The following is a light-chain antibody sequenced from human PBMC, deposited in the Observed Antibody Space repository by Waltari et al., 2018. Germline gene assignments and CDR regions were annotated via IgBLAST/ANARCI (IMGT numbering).Light chain of an antibody. Sequence: SSELTQPPSVSVSPGQTARIPCSGDLLPKQYTYWYQQKPGQAPLLLIYQDTERPSGIPVLFSGSSSGTIATLTISGVQAEDEADDYCQSQDHTAGYSVLFGGGTKLTVL. J-gene: IGLJ2*01. CDR3: QSQDHTAGYSVL. CDR2: QDT. V-gene: IGLV3-25*03. CDR1: LLPKQY.